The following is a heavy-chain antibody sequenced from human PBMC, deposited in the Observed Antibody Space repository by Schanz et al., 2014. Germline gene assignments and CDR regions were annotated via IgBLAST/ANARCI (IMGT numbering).Heavy chain of an antibody. CDR1: GGTFSSDT. Sequence: QVHLVQSGAEVKKPGSSVKVSCKASGGTFSSDTFSWVRQAPGQGLEWMGKIIPVLNIATYAQRFQGRVSITADTSTSTVYMELSSLRSEDTAVYYCASSGAGYSSSWDFDYWGQGTLVTVSS. J-gene: IGHJ4*02. V-gene: IGHV1-69*02. CDR2: IIPVLNIA. CDR3: ASSGAGYSSSWDFDY. D-gene: IGHD6-13*01.